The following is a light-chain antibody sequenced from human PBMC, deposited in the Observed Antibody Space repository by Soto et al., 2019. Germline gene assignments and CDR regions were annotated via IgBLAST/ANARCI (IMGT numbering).Light chain of an antibody. J-gene: IGLJ1*01. CDR2: EVS. CDR3: SSYTSSRAYV. Sequence: QSVLTQPASVSGSPGQSITISRTGTSSDVGGYNYVSWYQQQSGKAPKLMIHEVSNRPSGVSSRFSGSKSGNTASLTISGLQAEDEADYYCSSYTSSRAYVFGIGTKVTVL. CDR1: SSDVGGYNY. V-gene: IGLV2-14*01.